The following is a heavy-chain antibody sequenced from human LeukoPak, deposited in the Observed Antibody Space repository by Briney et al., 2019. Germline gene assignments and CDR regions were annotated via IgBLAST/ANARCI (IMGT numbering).Heavy chain of an antibody. Sequence: PSETLSLTCTVSGYSISSGYYWGWIRQPPGKGLEWIGSIYHSGSTYYNPSLKSRVTISVDTSKNQFSLKLSSVTAADTAVYYCARGDTAMAPDWYFDLWGRGTLVTVSS. CDR3: ARGDTAMAPDWYFDL. J-gene: IGHJ2*01. D-gene: IGHD5-18*01. CDR1: GYSISSGYY. CDR2: IYHSGST. V-gene: IGHV4-38-2*02.